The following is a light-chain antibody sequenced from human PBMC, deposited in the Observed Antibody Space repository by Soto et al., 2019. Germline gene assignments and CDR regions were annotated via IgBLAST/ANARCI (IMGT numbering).Light chain of an antibody. V-gene: IGKV3-20*01. Sequence: EIVLTQSPGTLSLSPGERATLSCRASQSVSSSYLAWYQQKPGQAPRLLIYGASSRATGIPDRFSGSGSGTDFPLTISRLEPEDFAVYYCQQYGSSPGTFDQGTKVEIK. J-gene: IGKJ1*01. CDR3: QQYGSSPGT. CDR1: QSVSSSY. CDR2: GAS.